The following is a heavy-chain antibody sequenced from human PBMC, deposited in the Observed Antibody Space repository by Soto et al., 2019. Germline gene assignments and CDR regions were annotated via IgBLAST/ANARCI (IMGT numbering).Heavy chain of an antibody. J-gene: IGHJ6*02. CDR2: INPSSGTT. V-gene: IGHV3-23*01. D-gene: IGHD2-15*01. CDR3: VKGGWLDV. CDR1: GFSFSNYE. Sequence: EVQLLESGGGLVQPGGSLRLVCAASGFSFSNYEMTWARQAPGKGLEWVAFINPSSGTTHYADSVKGRFTISRDNSKDTLYLQLSSLRVEDTAVYYCVKGGWLDVWGQGTTVTVSS.